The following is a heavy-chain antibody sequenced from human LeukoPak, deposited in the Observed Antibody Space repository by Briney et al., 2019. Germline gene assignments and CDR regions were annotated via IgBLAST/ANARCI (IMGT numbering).Heavy chain of an antibody. CDR2: IKQDGSEK. V-gene: IGHV3-7*01. CDR1: GFTYSSYW. CDR3: ARVQSYGDYRY. J-gene: IGHJ4*02. D-gene: IGHD4-17*01. Sequence: PGGSLRLSCAASGFTYSSYWMSWVRQGPGKGLEWVANIKQDGSEKYYVDSVKGRFTISRDNAKNSLYLQMNSLRAEDTAVYYCARVQSYGDYRYWGQGTLVTVSS.